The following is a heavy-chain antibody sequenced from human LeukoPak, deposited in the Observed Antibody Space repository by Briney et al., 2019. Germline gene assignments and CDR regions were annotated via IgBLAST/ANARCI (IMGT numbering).Heavy chain of an antibody. CDR2: INPSGGST. V-gene: IGHV1-46*01. CDR1: GYTFTNYY. D-gene: IGHD3-22*01. Sequence: ASVKVSCKTSGYTFTNYYMHWVRQAPGQGLEWMGIINPSGGSTSYAQKFQGRVTMTRDTSTSTVYMELSSLRSEDTAVYYCARDVASSGYYWDWGQGTLVTVSS. CDR3: ARDVASSGYYWD. J-gene: IGHJ4*02.